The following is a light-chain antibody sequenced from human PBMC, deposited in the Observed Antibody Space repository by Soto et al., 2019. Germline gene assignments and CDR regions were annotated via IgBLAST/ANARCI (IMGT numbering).Light chain of an antibody. CDR3: HQYGSLYS. CDR1: QSVSSSY. CDR2: GAS. V-gene: IGKV3-20*01. Sequence: EIVLTQSPGTLSLSPGERATLSCRASQSVSSSYLAWYQQKPGQAPRLLIYGASSRATGIPDRFSGSGSGTDFTLTISILEPEDFEVYYCHQYGSLYSFGQGTKLEIK. J-gene: IGKJ2*03.